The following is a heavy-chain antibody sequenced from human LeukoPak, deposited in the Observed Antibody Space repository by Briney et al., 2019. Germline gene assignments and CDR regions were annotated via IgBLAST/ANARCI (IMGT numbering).Heavy chain of an antibody. J-gene: IGHJ6*02. CDR2: ISYDGSNK. V-gene: IGHV3-30-3*01. D-gene: IGHD6-19*01. Sequence: TGGSLRLSCAASGFTFSSYAMHWVRQAPGKGLEWVAVISYDGSNKYYADSVKGRFTISRDNSKNTLYLQMNSLRAEDTAVYYCASSRTDSSGWYPGYYYYYRMDVWGQGTTVTVSS. CDR1: GFTFSSYA. CDR3: ASSRTDSSGWYPGYYYYYRMDV.